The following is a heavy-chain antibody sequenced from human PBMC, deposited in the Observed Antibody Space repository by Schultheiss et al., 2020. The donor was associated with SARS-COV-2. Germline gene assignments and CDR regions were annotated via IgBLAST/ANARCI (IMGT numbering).Heavy chain of an antibody. CDR3: ARNSNWNYEF. Sequence: SETLSLTCTVSGGSISSYYWSWIRQPAGKGLEWIGRIYTSGSTNYNPSLKSRVTILVDASKRQFSLRLTSVTAADTAIYYCARNSNWNYEFGGQGSLVTVSS. CDR1: GGSISSYY. J-gene: IGHJ4*02. CDR2: IYTSGST. D-gene: IGHD1-7*01. V-gene: IGHV4-4*07.